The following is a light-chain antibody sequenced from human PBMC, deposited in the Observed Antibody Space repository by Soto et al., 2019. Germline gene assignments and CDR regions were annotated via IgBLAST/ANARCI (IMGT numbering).Light chain of an antibody. CDR1: SSDVGDYNY. CDR2: EVS. Sequence: QSALTQPPSASGSPGQSVTISCTGTSSDVGDYNYVSWYQQYPGKAPKLMIYEVSKRPSGVPDRFSGSKSGNTASLTVSGFQAEDEADYYCSSYAGSNNGVFGGGTKVTVL. CDR3: SSYAGSNNGV. V-gene: IGLV2-8*01. J-gene: IGLJ3*02.